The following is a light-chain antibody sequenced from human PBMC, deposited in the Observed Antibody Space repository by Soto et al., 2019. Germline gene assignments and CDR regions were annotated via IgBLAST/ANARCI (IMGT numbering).Light chain of an antibody. V-gene: IGLV1-51*01. CDR2: DDD. CDR3: GSWDSSLSAYV. J-gene: IGLJ1*01. Sequence: VLTQPPSVSAAPGQRVTIYCTGSSSNIGGNSVSWYQQLPGTAPKLLIYDDDKRPSGIPDRFSGSKSGTSATLGITGFQTGDEADHYCGSWDSSLSAYVFGTGTKVTVL. CDR1: SSNIGGNS.